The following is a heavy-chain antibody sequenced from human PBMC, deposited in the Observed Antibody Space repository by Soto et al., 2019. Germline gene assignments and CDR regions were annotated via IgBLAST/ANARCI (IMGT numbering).Heavy chain of an antibody. CDR2: IYYSGST. V-gene: IGHV4-39*01. D-gene: IGHD7-27*01. CDR1: GGSISSSSYY. J-gene: IGHJ3*02. CDR3: ARHVNPWAQGAFDI. Sequence: QLQLQESGPGLVKPSETLSLTCTVSGGSISSSSYYWGWIRQPPGKGLEWIGSIYYSGSTYYNPSLKSRVTISVDTSQNQFSLKLSSVTAADTAVYYCARHVNPWAQGAFDIWGQGTMVTVSS.